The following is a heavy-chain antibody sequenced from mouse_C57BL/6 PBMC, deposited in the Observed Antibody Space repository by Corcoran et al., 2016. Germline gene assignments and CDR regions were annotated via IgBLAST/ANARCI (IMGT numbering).Heavy chain of an antibody. V-gene: IGHV1-19*01. J-gene: IGHJ3*01. CDR2: INPYNGGT. CDR1: GSTFTDYY. D-gene: IGHD3-1*01. CDR3: ARYSAWFAY. Sequence: EVQLQQSGPVLVKPGASVKMSCKASGSTFTDYYMNWVKQSHGKSLEWIGVINPYNGGTSYNQKFKGKATLTVDKSSSTAYMELNSLTSEDSAVYYCARYSAWFAYWGEGTLVTVSA.